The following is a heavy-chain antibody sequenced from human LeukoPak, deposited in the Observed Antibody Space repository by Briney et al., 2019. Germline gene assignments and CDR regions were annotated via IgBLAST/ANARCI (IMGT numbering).Heavy chain of an antibody. V-gene: IGHV3-21*01. J-gene: IGHJ4*02. Sequence: AGGSLRLSCAASGFTFSSDSMNWVRQAPGKGPEWLSSIRSSSSYIYYANSVKGRFTISRDNAKNLLYLQMNSLRAEDTAVYYCAREQAAAGRAYFDYWGQGTLVTVSS. CDR1: GFTFSSDS. D-gene: IGHD6-13*01. CDR2: IRSSSSYI. CDR3: AREQAAAGRAYFDY.